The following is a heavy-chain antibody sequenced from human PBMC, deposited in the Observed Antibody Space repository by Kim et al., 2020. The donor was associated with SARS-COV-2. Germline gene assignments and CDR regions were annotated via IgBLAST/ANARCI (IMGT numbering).Heavy chain of an antibody. Sequence: GGSLRLSCAASGFTFSSYSMNWVRQAPGKGLEWVSSISSSSSYIYYADSVKGRFTISRDNAKNSLYLQMNSLRAEDTAVYYCARAGRITMIVVVEGGAFDIWRQGTMVTVSS. D-gene: IGHD3-22*01. CDR2: ISSSSSYI. CDR3: ARAGRITMIVVVEGGAFDI. J-gene: IGHJ3*02. V-gene: IGHV3-21*01. CDR1: GFTFSSYS.